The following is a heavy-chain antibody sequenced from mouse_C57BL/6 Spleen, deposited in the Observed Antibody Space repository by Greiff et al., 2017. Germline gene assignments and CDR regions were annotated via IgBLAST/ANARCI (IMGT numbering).Heavy chain of an antibody. CDR1: GYTFTSYW. J-gene: IGHJ4*01. Sequence: QVQLQQPGAELVKPGASVKMSCKASGYTFTSYWITWVKQRPGQGLEWIGDIYPGSGSTNYNEKFKSKATLTVDTSSSTAYMQLSSLTSEDSAVYYCASLYYYGSSSYAMHYWGQGTSVTVSS. V-gene: IGHV1-55*01. CDR3: ASLYYYGSSSYAMHY. D-gene: IGHD1-1*01. CDR2: IYPGSGST.